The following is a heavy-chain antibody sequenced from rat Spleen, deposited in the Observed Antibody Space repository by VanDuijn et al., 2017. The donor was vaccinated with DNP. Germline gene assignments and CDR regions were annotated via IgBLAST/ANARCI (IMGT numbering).Heavy chain of an antibody. CDR2: VWSDGDT. CDR1: GFSLTSYN. J-gene: IGHJ2*01. D-gene: IGHD1-4*01. V-gene: IGHV2-32*01. CDR3: ARDRDGPGHNPFDY. Sequence: QVQLKESGPGLVQPSQTLSLTCTVSGFSLTSYNVHWVRQPTGKGLEWMGVVWSDGDTSYNSALKSRLSISRDTSKSQVFLTMSSLQTEDTATYYCARDRDGPGHNPFDYWGQGVMVTVSS.